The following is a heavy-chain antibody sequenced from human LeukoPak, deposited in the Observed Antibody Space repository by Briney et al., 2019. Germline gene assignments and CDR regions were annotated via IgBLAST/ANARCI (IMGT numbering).Heavy chain of an antibody. J-gene: IGHJ4*02. CDR1: GFTFSTYW. D-gene: IGHD1-26*01. CDR2: ISSSSSYI. Sequence: PGGSLRLSCAASGFTFSTYWMSWVRHAPGKGLEWVSSISSSSSYIYYADSVKGRFTISRDNAKNSLYLQMNSLRAEDTAVYYCARDSGSYLDYWGQGTLVTVSS. V-gene: IGHV3-21*01. CDR3: ARDSGSYLDY.